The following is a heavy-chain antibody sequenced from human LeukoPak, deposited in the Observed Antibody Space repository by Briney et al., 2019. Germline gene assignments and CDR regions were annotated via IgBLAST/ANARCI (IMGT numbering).Heavy chain of an antibody. V-gene: IGHV4-39*01. Sequence: SETLSLTCTVSGVSISSSNSYWGWIRQPPGKGLEWIGSIYYSRNTYYNPSLKSRLTISVDTSKNQFSLKLSSVTAADTAVYYCARHFRYSYGALDYWGQGTLVTVSS. J-gene: IGHJ4*02. CDR1: GVSISSSNSY. D-gene: IGHD5-18*01. CDR3: ARHFRYSYGALDY. CDR2: IYYSRNT.